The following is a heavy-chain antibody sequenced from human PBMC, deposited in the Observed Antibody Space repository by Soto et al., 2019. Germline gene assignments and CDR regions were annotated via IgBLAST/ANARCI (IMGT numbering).Heavy chain of an antibody. J-gene: IGHJ4*02. CDR3: ARASGSYSHFDY. Sequence: GGSLRLSCAASGFIFSDHYVDWVRQGPGKGLEWVGRIRKKGNSYTAEYAASVKGRFTISRDDSKNSLYLQMNSLKREDTAVYYCARASGSYSHFDYWGQGTLVTVSS. CDR2: IRKKGNSYTA. V-gene: IGHV3-72*01. CDR1: GFIFSDHY. D-gene: IGHD1-26*01.